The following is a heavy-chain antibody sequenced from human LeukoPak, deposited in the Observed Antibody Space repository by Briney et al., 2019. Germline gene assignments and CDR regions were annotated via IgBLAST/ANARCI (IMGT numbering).Heavy chain of an antibody. V-gene: IGHV4-39*01. D-gene: IGHD5-12*01. CDR2: IYYSGST. J-gene: IGHJ3*02. CDR3: ARHGDGPRIYSVAFDI. Sequence: SETLSLTCTASGGSISSSSYYWGWTRQPPGKGLEWIGSIYYSGSTYYNPSLKSRVTISVDTSKNQFSLKLSSVTAADTAVYYCARHGDGPRIYSVAFDIWGQGTMVTVSS. CDR1: GGSISSSSYY.